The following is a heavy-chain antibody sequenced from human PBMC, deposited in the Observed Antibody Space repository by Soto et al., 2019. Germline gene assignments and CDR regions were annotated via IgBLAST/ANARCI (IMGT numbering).Heavy chain of an antibody. CDR1: GGSISSGGYY. J-gene: IGHJ4*02. CDR3: ARRSTVTHIDY. CDR2: IYYSGST. D-gene: IGHD4-17*01. Sequence: PSETLSLTCTVSGGSISSGGYYWSRIRQHPGKGLEWIGYIYYSGSTYYNPSLKSRVTISVDTSKNQFSLKLSSVTAADTAVYYCARRSTVTHIDYWGQGTLVTVSS. V-gene: IGHV4-31*03.